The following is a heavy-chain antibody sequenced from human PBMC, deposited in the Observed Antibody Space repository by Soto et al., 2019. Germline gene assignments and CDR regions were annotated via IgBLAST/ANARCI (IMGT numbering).Heavy chain of an antibody. V-gene: IGHV3-30*18. CDR1: GFTFSSYG. D-gene: IGHD4-17*01. CDR2: ISYDGSNK. J-gene: IGHJ4*02. Sequence: QVQLVESGGGVVQPGRSLRLSCAASGFTFSSYGMHWVRQAPGKGLEWVAVISYDGSNKYYADSVKGRFTISRDNSKNTLYRQMNSLRAEGTAVYYCAKDLMPDGDQGFLDYWGQGTLVTVSS. CDR3: AKDLMPDGDQGFLDY.